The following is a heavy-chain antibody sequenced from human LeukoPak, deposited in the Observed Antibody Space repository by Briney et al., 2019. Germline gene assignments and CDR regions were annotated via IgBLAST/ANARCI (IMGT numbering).Heavy chain of an antibody. D-gene: IGHD6-13*01. Sequence: SETLSLTCTVSGGSFSSGSYYWSWIRQPPGKGLEWIVYIYYSGSTNYNPSLKSRVTISVDTSKSQFSLKLSSVTAADTAVYYCARGGGYSSSWYTLDYWGQGTLVTVSS. CDR2: IYYSGST. J-gene: IGHJ4*02. V-gene: IGHV4-61*01. CDR1: GGSFSSGSYY. CDR3: ARGGGYSSSWYTLDY.